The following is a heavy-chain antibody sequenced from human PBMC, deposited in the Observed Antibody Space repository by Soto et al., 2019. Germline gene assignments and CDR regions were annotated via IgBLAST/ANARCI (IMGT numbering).Heavy chain of an antibody. Sequence: ASVKVSCKASGYTFTSYGISWVRQAPGQGLEWMGWISAYNGNTNYAQKLQGRVTMTTDTSTSTAYMELRSLRSDDTAVYYCARDQGVAGTLLSAVRFDYWGQGTLVTVSS. CDR2: ISAYNGNT. CDR1: GYTFTSYG. CDR3: ARDQGVAGTLLSAVRFDY. D-gene: IGHD6-19*01. V-gene: IGHV1-18*01. J-gene: IGHJ4*02.